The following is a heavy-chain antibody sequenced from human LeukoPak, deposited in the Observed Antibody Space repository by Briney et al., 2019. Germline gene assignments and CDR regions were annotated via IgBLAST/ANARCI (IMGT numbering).Heavy chain of an antibody. Sequence: ASVKVSCKASGYTFTGYYMHWVRQAPGQGLEWMGWINPNSGGTNYAQKFQGRVTMTRDTSISTAYMELSRLRSDDTAVYYCARELYDLRLGELSSAGDYWGQGTLVTVSS. CDR2: INPNSGGT. CDR1: GYTFTGYY. V-gene: IGHV1-2*02. D-gene: IGHD3-16*02. CDR3: ARELYDLRLGELSSAGDY. J-gene: IGHJ4*02.